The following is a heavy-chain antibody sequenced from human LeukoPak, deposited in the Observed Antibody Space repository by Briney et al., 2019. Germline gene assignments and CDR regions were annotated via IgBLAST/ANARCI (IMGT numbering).Heavy chain of an antibody. D-gene: IGHD3-10*01. Sequence: ASVKVSCKASGYTFTGYYMHWVRQAPGQGLEWMGWINPNSGGTNYAQKFQGRVTMTRDTSISTAYMELSRLRSDDTAVYYCARVLVRGVIIHGSSAFDTWGQGTMVTVSS. CDR2: INPNSGGT. J-gene: IGHJ3*02. CDR1: GYTFTGYY. CDR3: ARVLVRGVIIHGSSAFDT. V-gene: IGHV1-2*02.